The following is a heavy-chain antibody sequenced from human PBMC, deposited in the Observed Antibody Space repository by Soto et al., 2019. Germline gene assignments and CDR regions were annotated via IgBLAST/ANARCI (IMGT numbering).Heavy chain of an antibody. CDR2: IFHSVNT. J-gene: IGHJ3*01. CDR1: GVSVNSDNW. D-gene: IGHD6-19*01. Sequence: SEPLSLTRDVSGVSVNSDNWWSWLRQPPGKGLEWIGEIFHSVNTNYNPSLKSRVTISVDKSKNHFSLTLTSVTAADTAVYYCVKNGWYSADVWGRGTIVT. CDR3: VKNGWYSADV. V-gene: IGHV4-4*02.